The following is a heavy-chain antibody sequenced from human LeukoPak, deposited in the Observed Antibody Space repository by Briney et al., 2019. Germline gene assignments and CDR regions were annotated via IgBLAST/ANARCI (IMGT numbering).Heavy chain of an antibody. CDR3: AREGAARTFDY. CDR1: GGSISSYY. V-gene: IGHV4-4*07. J-gene: IGHJ4*02. Sequence: SETLSLTCTVPGGSISSYYWSWIRQLAGKGLEWIGRIYTSGSTNYNPSLKSRVTMSVDTSKNQFSLKLSSVTAADTAVYYCAREGAARTFDYWGQGTLVTVSS. D-gene: IGHD6-6*01. CDR2: IYTSGST.